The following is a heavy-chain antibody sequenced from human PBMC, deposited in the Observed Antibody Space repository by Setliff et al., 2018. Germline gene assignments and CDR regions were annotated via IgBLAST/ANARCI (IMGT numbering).Heavy chain of an antibody. V-gene: IGHV4-34*12. CDR2: IIHSGST. Sequence: SETLSLTCAVYGGSFSGYYWSWIRQPTGKRLEWIGEIIHSGSTYYNPSLTSRVTISVDTSKNQFSLKLSSVTAADTDVYYCARHDGRGGGLLWFGELLSDHDAFDIWGQGTMVTVSS. CDR3: ARHDGRGGGLLWFGELLSDHDAFDI. CDR1: GGSFSGYY. J-gene: IGHJ3*02. D-gene: IGHD3-10*01.